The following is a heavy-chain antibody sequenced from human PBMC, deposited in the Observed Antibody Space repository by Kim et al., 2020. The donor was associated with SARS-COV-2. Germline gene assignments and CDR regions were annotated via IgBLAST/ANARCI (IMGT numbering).Heavy chain of an antibody. CDR3: ARGMYYYGSGSFFFDY. Sequence: SVKVSCKASGGTFSSYAISWVRQAPGQGLEWMGGIIPIFGTANYAQKFQGRVTITADESTSTAYMELSSLRSEDMAVYYCARGMYYYGSGSFFFDYWGQGTLVTVSS. J-gene: IGHJ4*02. D-gene: IGHD3-10*01. V-gene: IGHV1-69*13. CDR2: IIPIFGTA. CDR1: GGTFSSYA.